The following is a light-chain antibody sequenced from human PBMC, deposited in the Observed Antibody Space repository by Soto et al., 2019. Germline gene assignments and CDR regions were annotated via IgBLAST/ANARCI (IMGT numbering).Light chain of an antibody. Sequence: SVLTQPASVSGSTGQSITISCTGTSSDVGGYNYVSWYQQHPGKAPKLMIYDVGTRPPGVSNRFSGSKSGNTASLTISGLQAEDEADYYCGSFTSEAYVFGTGTKVTVL. J-gene: IGLJ1*01. V-gene: IGLV2-14*03. CDR1: SSDVGGYNY. CDR2: DVG. CDR3: GSFTSEAYV.